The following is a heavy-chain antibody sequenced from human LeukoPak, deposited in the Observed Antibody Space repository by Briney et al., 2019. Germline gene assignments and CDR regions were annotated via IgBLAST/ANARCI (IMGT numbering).Heavy chain of an antibody. CDR2: IYYSGST. J-gene: IGHJ3*02. D-gene: IGHD2-21*02. Sequence: PSETLSLTCTVSGGSISSYYWSWIRQPPGKGLEWIGYIYYSGSTNYNPSPKSRVTISVDTSKNQFSLKLSSVTPEDTAVYYCARQYVTVYEIWGQGTMVTVSS. CDR1: GGSISSYY. V-gene: IGHV4-59*08. CDR3: ARQYVTVYEI.